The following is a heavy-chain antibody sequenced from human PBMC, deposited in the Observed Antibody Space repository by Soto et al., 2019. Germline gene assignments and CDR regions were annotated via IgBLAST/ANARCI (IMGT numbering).Heavy chain of an antibody. J-gene: IGHJ3*01. CDR2: ISAYNGNT. V-gene: IGHV1-18*01. Sequence: GPSLKGSCKTAGSTIPRYGINWVRQAPGQGLEWMGWISAYNGNTNYAQKLQGRVTMTTDTSTSTAYMELRSLRAEDTALYYCAKDPFVAFDLWGQGTMVTV. CDR1: GSTIPRYG. CDR3: AKDPFVAFDL. D-gene: IGHD3-16*01.